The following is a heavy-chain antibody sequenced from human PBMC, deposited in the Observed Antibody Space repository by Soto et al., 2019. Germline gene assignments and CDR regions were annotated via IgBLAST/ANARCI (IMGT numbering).Heavy chain of an antibody. D-gene: IGHD3-3*01. Sequence: ETLSLTCAVYGGSFSGYYWSWIRQPPGKGLEWIGEINHTGSTRYNPSLKSRVTMSVDTYKKQFSLKVSSVTAADTAVYYCARGTSVNYDFWSGSQSLEYNGMDVWGQGTTVTVSS. J-gene: IGHJ6*02. V-gene: IGHV4-34*01. CDR3: ARGTSVNYDFWSGSQSLEYNGMDV. CDR2: INHTGST. CDR1: GGSFSGYY.